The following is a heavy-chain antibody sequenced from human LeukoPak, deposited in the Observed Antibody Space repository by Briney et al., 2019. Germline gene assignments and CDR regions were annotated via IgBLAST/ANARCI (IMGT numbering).Heavy chain of an antibody. V-gene: IGHV3-53*01. J-gene: IGHJ2*01. CDR3: ARDLQANYYDSSGYHSAAGWYFDL. D-gene: IGHD3-22*01. CDR1: GFTVSSNY. CDR2: IYSGGST. Sequence: GGSLRLSCAASGFTVSSNYMSWVRQAPGEGLEWVSVIYSGGSTYYADSVKGRFTISRDNSKNTLYLQMNSLRAEDTAVYYCARDLQANYYDSSGYHSAAGWYFDLWGRGTLVTVSS.